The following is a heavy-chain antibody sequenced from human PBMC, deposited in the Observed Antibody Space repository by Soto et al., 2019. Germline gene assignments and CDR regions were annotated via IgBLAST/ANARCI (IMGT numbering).Heavy chain of an antibody. CDR1: GGSMSSSDW. J-gene: IGHJ3*02. D-gene: IGHD1-26*01. CDR3: ARELNSGSKKDAFDI. Sequence: SETLSLTCAVSGGSMSSSDWWSWVRQPPRRGLEWIGEIYHSGSTNYNPSLKSRVTISVDTSKNQFSLKLSSVTAADTAVYYCARELNSGSKKDAFDIWGQGTMVTVSS. CDR2: IYHSGST. V-gene: IGHV4-4*02.